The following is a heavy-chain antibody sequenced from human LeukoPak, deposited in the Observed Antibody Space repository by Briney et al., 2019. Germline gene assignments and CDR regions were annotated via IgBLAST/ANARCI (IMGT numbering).Heavy chain of an antibody. D-gene: IGHD3-9*01. J-gene: IGHJ4*02. CDR2: INHSGST. CDR1: GGSFSGYY. CDR3: ARDNDLLRYFDWPLDY. V-gene: IGHV4-34*01. Sequence: PSETLSLTCAVYGGSFSGYYWSWIRQPPGKGLEWIGEINHSGSTNYNPSLKSRVTISVDTSKNQFSLKLSSVTAEDTAVYYCARDNDLLRYFDWPLDYWGQGTLVTVSS.